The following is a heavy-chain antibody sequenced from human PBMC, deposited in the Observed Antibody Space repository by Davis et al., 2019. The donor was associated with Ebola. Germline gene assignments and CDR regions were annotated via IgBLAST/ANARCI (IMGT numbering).Heavy chain of an antibody. J-gene: IGHJ3*02. CDR3: ARDHPGPQTLDI. V-gene: IGHV1-2*02. Sequence: ASVKVSCKTSGYTFTDYYIHWMRQAPGQDLEWMGWSHPNGAATKYAQKFQGRVTMTRDRSISTAYMELSSLTHDDTAVYYCARDHPGPQTLDIWGQGTVITVSS. CDR1: GYTFTDYY. CDR2: SHPNGAAT. D-gene: IGHD4-23*01.